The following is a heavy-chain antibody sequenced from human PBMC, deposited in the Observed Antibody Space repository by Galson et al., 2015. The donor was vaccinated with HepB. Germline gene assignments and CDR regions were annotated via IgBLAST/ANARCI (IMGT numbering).Heavy chain of an antibody. V-gene: IGHV3-74*01. Sequence: LRLSCAASGFTFSSYWMHWVRQAPGKGLVWVSRINSDGSSTSYADSVKGRFTIPRDNAKNTLYLQMNSLRAEDTAVYYCARGAAGYYYYGMDVWGQGTTVTVSS. J-gene: IGHJ6*02. CDR3: ARGAAGYYYYGMDV. CDR1: GFTFSSYW. CDR2: INSDGSST. D-gene: IGHD6-13*01.